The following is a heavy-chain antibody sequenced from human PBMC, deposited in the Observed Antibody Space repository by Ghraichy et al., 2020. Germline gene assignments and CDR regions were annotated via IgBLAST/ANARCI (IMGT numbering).Heavy chain of an antibody. D-gene: IGHD2-2*01. CDR2: ISYSGGT. CDR1: GGSISSYS. J-gene: IGHJ5*02. V-gene: IGHV4-59*01. CDR3: ASGGYCGSTTCFPNWFDP. Sequence: SETLSLTCTVSGGSISSYSWTWIRQPPGKGLEWIGYISYSGGTNYNPSLKSRVTMSVDTSKNQFSLKLSSVTAADTAVYFCASGGYCGSTTCFPNWFDPWGQGTLVTVSS.